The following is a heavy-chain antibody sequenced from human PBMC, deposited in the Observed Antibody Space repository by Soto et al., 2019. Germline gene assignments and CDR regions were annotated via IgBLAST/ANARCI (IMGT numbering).Heavy chain of an antibody. CDR2: IYYSGST. D-gene: IGHD6-13*01. Sequence: SETLSLTCTVSGGSISSYYWSWIRQPPGKGLEWIGYIYYSGSTNYNPSLKSRVTISVDTSKNQFSLKLSSVTAADTAVYYCAREGEQLMLDYWGQGTLFTVS. J-gene: IGHJ4*02. V-gene: IGHV4-59*01. CDR3: AREGEQLMLDY. CDR1: GGSISSYY.